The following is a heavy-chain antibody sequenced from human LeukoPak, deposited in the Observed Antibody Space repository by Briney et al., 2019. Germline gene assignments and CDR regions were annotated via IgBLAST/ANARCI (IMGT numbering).Heavy chain of an antibody. J-gene: IGHJ6*03. V-gene: IGHV4-59*01. Sequence: SETLSLTCTVSGGSISSYYWSWIRQPPGKGLEWIGYIYYSGSTNYNPSLKSRVTISVDTSKNQFSLKLSSVTAADTAVYYCARVGYDSSGYYYHYYYMDVWGKGTTVTISS. CDR3: ARVGYDSSGYYYHYYYMDV. D-gene: IGHD3-22*01. CDR1: GGSISSYY. CDR2: IYYSGST.